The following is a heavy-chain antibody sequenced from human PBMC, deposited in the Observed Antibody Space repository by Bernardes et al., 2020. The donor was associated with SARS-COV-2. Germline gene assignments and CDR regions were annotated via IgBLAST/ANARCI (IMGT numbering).Heavy chain of an antibody. CDR1: GGSIRNSNYY. J-gene: IGHJ6*02. D-gene: IGHD2-21*02. Sequence: SETLSLTCTVSGGSIRNSNYYWGWIRQPPGKGLEWIGSIYSSGTTYYNPSLQRRVTKSLDTSKNQFSLRLTSVTAADTAVYYCAGSSCGRDCYIGGLRSWDYGMDGWGQGTTVTVSS. CDR3: AGSSCGRDCYIGGLRSWDYGMDG. CDR2: IYSSGTT. V-gene: IGHV4-39*01.